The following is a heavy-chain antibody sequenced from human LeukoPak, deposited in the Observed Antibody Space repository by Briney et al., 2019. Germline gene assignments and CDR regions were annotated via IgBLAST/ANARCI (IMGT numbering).Heavy chain of an antibody. V-gene: IGHV4-34*01. J-gene: IGHJ6*03. Sequence: ASETLSLTCTVSGGSISSYYWSWIRQPPGKGLEWIGEINHSGSTNYNPSLKSRVTISVDTSKNQFSLKLSSVTAADTAVYYCARQGYYYYYYMDVWGKGTTVTISS. CDR3: ARQGYYYYYYMDV. CDR1: GGSISSYY. CDR2: INHSGST.